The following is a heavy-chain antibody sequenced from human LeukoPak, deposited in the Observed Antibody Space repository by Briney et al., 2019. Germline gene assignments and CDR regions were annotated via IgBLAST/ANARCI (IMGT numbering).Heavy chain of an antibody. D-gene: IGHD1-26*01. J-gene: IGHJ4*02. CDR1: GFSLSDYW. CDR2: NNGDGSAT. CDR3: ARRSSGSPPYYFGY. Sequence: GGSLRLSCVASGFSLSDYWMYWVRQAPGKGLMYISRNNGDGSATNYADSVKGRFTISRDNAKNTLYLQMNSLRAEDTAVYYCARRSSGSPPYYFGYWGQGTLVTVSS. V-gene: IGHV3-74*01.